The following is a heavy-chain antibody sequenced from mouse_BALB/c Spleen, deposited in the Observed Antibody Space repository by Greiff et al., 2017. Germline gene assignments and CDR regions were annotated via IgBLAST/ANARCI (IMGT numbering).Heavy chain of an antibody. CDR2: INPSTGYT. CDR1: GYTFTSYW. CDR3: TGVGNYSMDY. Sequence: LLESGAELAKPGASVKMSCKASGYTFTSYWMHWVKQRPGQGLEWIGYINPSTGYTEYNQKFKDKATLTADKSSSTAYMQLSSLTSEGSAVYCGTGVGNYSMDYWGQGTTLTVSS. J-gene: IGHJ2*01. D-gene: IGHD2-1*01. V-gene: IGHV1-7*01.